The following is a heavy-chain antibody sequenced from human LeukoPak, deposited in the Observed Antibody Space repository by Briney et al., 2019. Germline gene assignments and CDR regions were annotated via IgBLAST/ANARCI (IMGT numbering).Heavy chain of an antibody. CDR2: IYYSGSA. CDR1: GGSISSSSYY. CDR3: ARSGSSWSSWYFDL. J-gene: IGHJ2*01. D-gene: IGHD6-13*01. Sequence: SETLSLTCTVSGGSISSSSYYWGWIRQPPGKGLEWIGSIYYSGSAYYNPSLKSRVTISVDTSKNQFSLKLSSVTAADTAVYYCARSGSSWSSWYFDLWGRGTLVTVSS. V-gene: IGHV4-39*01.